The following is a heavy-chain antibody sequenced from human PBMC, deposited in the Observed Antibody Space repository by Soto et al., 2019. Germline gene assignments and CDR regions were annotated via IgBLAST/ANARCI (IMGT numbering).Heavy chain of an antibody. CDR3: ARDGARIDSSGKFDY. J-gene: IGHJ4*02. CDR1: GFKFTDYG. Sequence: QVQLAESGGGVVQPGRSLRLSCVASGFKFTDYGLNWVRQTPGKGLEWVAISWFDGSIAYYAESVKGRFTISRDDSRNTVYLHMNSLRGEDTAMYYCARDGARIDSSGKFDYWGQGTQVTVSS. V-gene: IGHV3-33*01. CDR2: SWFDGSIA. D-gene: IGHD3-22*01.